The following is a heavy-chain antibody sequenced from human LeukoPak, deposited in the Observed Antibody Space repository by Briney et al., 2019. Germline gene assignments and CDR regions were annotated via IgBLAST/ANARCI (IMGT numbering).Heavy chain of an antibody. Sequence: SETLSLTCAVSGYSISSGYYWGWFRPPPRKGLEWIGCIYHSGNTYYNPSLKSRVSISVDTSKNQFSLKLSSVTAADMAVYYCARQGGSSSPYYYYYMDVWGKGTTVTVSS. CDR2: IYHSGNT. J-gene: IGHJ6*03. V-gene: IGHV4-38-2*01. CDR1: GYSISSGYY. D-gene: IGHD6-13*01. CDR3: ARQGGSSSPYYYYYMDV.